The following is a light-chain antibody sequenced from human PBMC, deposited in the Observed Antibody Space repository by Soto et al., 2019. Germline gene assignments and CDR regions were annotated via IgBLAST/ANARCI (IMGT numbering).Light chain of an antibody. V-gene: IGLV4-69*01. CDR1: SGHTTYA. J-gene: IGLJ2*01. CDR2: LNSDGSH. CDR3: QTWGTGPLV. Sequence: QLVLTQSPSASASLGASVKLTCTLSSGHTTYAIAWHQQQPEKGPRYLMNLNSDGSHSKGDGIPDRFSGSSSGAERYLPISSLQSGDEADYYCQTWGTGPLVFGGGTKVTVL.